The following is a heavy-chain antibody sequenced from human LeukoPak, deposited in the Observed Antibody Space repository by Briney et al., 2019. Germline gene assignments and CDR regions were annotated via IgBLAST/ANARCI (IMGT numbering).Heavy chain of an antibody. J-gene: IGHJ4*02. D-gene: IGHD5-24*01. CDR3: AKDPERWLQLRLGFSD. CDR1: GFTFSSYG. CDR2: ISSSGGNT. Sequence: QSGGSLRLSCAASGFTFSSYGMSWVRQAPGKGLEWVSGISSSGGNTYYADSVKGRFTISRDNSKNTLYLQMNSLRAEDTAVYYCAKDPERWLQLRLGFSDWGQGTLVTVSS. V-gene: IGHV3-23*01.